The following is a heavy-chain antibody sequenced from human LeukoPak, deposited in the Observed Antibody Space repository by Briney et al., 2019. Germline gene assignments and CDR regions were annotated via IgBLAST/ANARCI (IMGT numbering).Heavy chain of an antibody. D-gene: IGHD6-13*01. V-gene: IGHV3-30*02. CDR2: IRDDGSNK. J-gene: IGHJ4*02. CDR1: GFTFSTYG. CDR3: AANSVPAAGTEKMFGY. Sequence: PGGSLRLSSAASGFTFSTYGIHWVRQAPGKGLQWVAFIRDDGSNKYYADSVKGRFTISRDNSKNTLYLQMNSLRAEDTAVYYCAANSVPAAGTEKMFGYWGQGTLVTVSS.